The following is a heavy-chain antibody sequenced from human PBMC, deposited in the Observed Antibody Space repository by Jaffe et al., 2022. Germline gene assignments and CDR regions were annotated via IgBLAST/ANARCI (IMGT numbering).Heavy chain of an antibody. CDR1: GGSISSGSYY. V-gene: IGHV4-61*02. CDR2: IYTSGST. CDR3: ARRGYGYPWYFDY. Sequence: QVQLQESGPGLVKPSETLSLTCTVSGGSISSGSYYWSWIRQPAGKGLEWIGRIYTSGSTNYNPSLKSRVTISLDTSKNQFSLKLSSVTAADTAVYYCARRGYGYPWYFDYWGQGTLVTVSS. D-gene: IGHD5-18*01. J-gene: IGHJ4*02.